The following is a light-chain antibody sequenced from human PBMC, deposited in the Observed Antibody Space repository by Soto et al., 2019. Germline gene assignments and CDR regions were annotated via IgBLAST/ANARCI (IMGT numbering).Light chain of an antibody. CDR2: GAS. CDR1: QSVFSN. J-gene: IGKJ1*01. Sequence: EIVMTQSPATLSVSPGERATLSCRASQSVFSNLAWYRQKPGLAPRLLIYGASTRAAGIPARFSGSGSGTEFTLTISSLKSEDFAVYYCQQYNYFWTFGQGTKVDIK. V-gene: IGKV3-15*01. CDR3: QQYNYFWT.